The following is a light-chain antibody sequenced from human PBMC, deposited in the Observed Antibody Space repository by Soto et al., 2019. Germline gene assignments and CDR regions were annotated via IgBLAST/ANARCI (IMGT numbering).Light chain of an antibody. CDR2: DAS. CDR1: QSVSSN. CDR3: EQYHEWPLT. V-gene: IGKV3D-15*01. Sequence: ETVMTQSPGTLSVSPGEGATLSCRASQSVSSNLAWYQQKPGQAPRLLIYDASTRATGIPARFSGSGSGTEFTLTISSPQSEDFAVYYCEQYHEWPLTFGGGTEVEIK. J-gene: IGKJ4*01.